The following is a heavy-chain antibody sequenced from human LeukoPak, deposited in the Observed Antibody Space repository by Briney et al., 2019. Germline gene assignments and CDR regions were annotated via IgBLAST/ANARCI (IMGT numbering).Heavy chain of an antibody. J-gene: IGHJ5*02. Sequence: PGGSLRLSCAASGFTVSSNYMSWVRQAPGKGLEWVAVISYDGSNKYYADSVKGRFTISRDNSKNTLYLQMNSLRAEDTAVYYCAYYDILTGVNWFDPWGQGTLVTVSS. V-gene: IGHV3-30-3*01. CDR3: AYYDILTGVNWFDP. D-gene: IGHD3-9*01. CDR1: GFTVSSNY. CDR2: ISYDGSNK.